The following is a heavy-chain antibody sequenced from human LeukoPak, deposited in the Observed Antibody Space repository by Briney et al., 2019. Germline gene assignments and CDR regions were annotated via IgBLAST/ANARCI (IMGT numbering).Heavy chain of an antibody. V-gene: IGHV1-18*01. CDR3: ARIVGYYDSSGYYSDYYYGMDV. Sequence: ASVKVSCKASGYTFTSYGSSWVRQAPGQGLEWMGWISAYNGNTDYAQKLQGRVTMTTDTSTSTAYMELRSLRSDDTAVYYCARIVGYYDSSGYYSDYYYGMDVWGQGTTVTVSS. CDR2: ISAYNGNT. J-gene: IGHJ6*02. CDR1: GYTFTSYG. D-gene: IGHD3-22*01.